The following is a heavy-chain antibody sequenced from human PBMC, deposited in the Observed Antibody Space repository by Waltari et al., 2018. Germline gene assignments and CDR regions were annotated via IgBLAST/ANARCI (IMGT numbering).Heavy chain of an antibody. CDR1: GYTFTSYY. J-gene: IGHJ6*02. Sequence: QVQLVQSGAEVKKPGASVKVSCKASGYTFTSYYMHWVRQAPGQGLEWMGIINPGVGSTSYAQKFQGRVTMTRDTSTSTVYMELSSLRSEDTAVYYCATTVVTPGYYYYGMDVWGQGTTVTVSS. CDR3: ATTVVTPGYYYYGMDV. D-gene: IGHD4-17*01. CDR2: INPGVGST. V-gene: IGHV1-46*01.